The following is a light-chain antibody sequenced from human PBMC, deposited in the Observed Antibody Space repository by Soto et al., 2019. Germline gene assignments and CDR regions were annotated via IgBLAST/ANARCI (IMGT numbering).Light chain of an antibody. Sequence: DIVLTQSPLSLPVTPGEPASISCRSSHSLLHSNGYNYLDWYLQKPGQSPQLLIYLGSNRSSGVPDRFSGSGSGTDFTLKISRVEAEDVGVYYCMQGTHWPPTFGQGTKV. CDR2: LGS. J-gene: IGKJ1*01. V-gene: IGKV2-28*01. CDR3: MQGTHWPPT. CDR1: HSLLHSNGYNY.